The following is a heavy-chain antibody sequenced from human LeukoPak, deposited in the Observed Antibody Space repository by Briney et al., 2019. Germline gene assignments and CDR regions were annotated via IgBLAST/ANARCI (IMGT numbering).Heavy chain of an antibody. Sequence: PSETLSLTCTVSGDSLSNYYWGWIRQPPGKGLEWIGSIYYSGSTYYNPSLKSRVTISVDTSKNQFSLKLSSVTAADTAVYYCARGPLWGSPTNQPFDYWGQGTLVTVSS. D-gene: IGHD3-16*01. CDR3: ARGPLWGSPTNQPFDY. CDR2: IYYSGST. CDR1: GDSLSNYY. V-gene: IGHV4-39*07. J-gene: IGHJ4*02.